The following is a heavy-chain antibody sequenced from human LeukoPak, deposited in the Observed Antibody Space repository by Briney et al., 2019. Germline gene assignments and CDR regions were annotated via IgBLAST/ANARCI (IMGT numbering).Heavy chain of an antibody. J-gene: IGHJ5*02. CDR3: ARARGDIVVVPAAIWFDP. CDR2: LKPNNGGT. V-gene: IGHV1-2*02. Sequence: ASVKVSCKASGYTFTGYYMHWVRQAPGQGLEWMGWLKPNNGGTNYAQKFQGRVTMTRDTSISTADMELSRLRSDDTAVYYCARARGDIVVVPAAIWFDPWGQGTLVTVSS. CDR1: GYTFTGYY. D-gene: IGHD2-2*01.